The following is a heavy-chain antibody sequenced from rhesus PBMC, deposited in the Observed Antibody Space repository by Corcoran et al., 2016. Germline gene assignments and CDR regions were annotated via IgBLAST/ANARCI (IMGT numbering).Heavy chain of an antibody. D-gene: IGHD2-2*01. J-gene: IGHJ6*01. Sequence: QVQLQESGPGLVKSSETLSLPCAVSGGSISDDYFWDWIRQPPGKGLEWIGSIDGGGGGPTANPPLKNRATISIATSKTQFSLKLTSLTAADTAVYHCARVSTTSDGLNSWGQGVVVTVSS. V-gene: IGHV4-106*01. CDR1: GGSISDDYF. CDR3: ARVSTTSDGLNS. CDR2: IDGGGGGP.